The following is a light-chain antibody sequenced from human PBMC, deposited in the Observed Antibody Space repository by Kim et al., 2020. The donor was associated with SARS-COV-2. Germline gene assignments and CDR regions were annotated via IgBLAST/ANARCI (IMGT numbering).Light chain of an antibody. V-gene: IGKV3-20*01. CDR1: RSVSSSY. Sequence: APGERATLSCRASRSVSSSYLTWYQQKAGQAPRLLIYGASSRATGIPDRFSGSGSGTDFTLTISRLEPEDFAVYYCQQYGSSSWTFGQGTKVDIK. J-gene: IGKJ1*01. CDR3: QQYGSSSWT. CDR2: GAS.